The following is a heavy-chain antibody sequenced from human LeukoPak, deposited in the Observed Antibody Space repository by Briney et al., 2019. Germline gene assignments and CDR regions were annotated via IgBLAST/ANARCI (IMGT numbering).Heavy chain of an antibody. V-gene: IGHV3-48*04. CDR1: GFTFSGYS. CDR2: ISSSSSTK. Sequence: WGYLRFYCAASGFTFSGYSRNWVRQAPGKGLVWFSYISSSSSTKYYAGSGKGRSTTPRDNAKNPLYRQINSLRAKDTAVYYCARDSAAMVFSFDHWGQGTLVTVSS. J-gene: IGHJ4*02. CDR3: ARDSAAMVFSFDH. D-gene: IGHD5-18*01.